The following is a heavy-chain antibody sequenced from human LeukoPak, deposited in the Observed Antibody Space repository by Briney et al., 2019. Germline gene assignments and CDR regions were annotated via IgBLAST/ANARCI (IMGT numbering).Heavy chain of an antibody. CDR1: GYTFTDYF. CDR2: INPNSGDT. D-gene: IGHD3-10*01. J-gene: IGHJ4*02. CDR3: ARDGGLDF. V-gene: IGHV1-2*02. Sequence: ASVKVSCKTSGYTFTDYFMHWVRQAPGQGLEWMGWINPNSGDTNYARKFQGRVSLTRDTSISTAYMELTRLTSDDTAVYYCARDGGLDFWGQGTLVTVSS.